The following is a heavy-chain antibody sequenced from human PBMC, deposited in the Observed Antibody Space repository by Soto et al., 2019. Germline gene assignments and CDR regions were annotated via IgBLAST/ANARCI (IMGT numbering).Heavy chain of an antibody. J-gene: IGHJ4*02. CDR3: ARAPGHYFDY. V-gene: IGHV4-59*12. Sequence: SETLSLTCTVSGASISSSYWSWIRQSPGKGLEWIGYIYHSGSTYYNPSLKSRVTISVDRAKNQFSLKLSSVTAADTAVYYCARAPGHYFDYWGQGTLVTVSS. CDR1: GASISSSY. CDR2: IYHSGST.